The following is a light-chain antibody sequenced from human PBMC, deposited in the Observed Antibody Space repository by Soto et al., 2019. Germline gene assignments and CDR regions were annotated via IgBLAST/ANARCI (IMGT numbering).Light chain of an antibody. J-gene: IGLJ2*01. Sequence: QSVLTQPPSVSAAPGQKVTISCSGSSSNVGNNYVSWYQQLPGTAPKLLIYENSERPSGIPDRFSGSKSGTSATLGITGLQTGDEDDYYCGTWHDSLWVFGGGTKLTVL. V-gene: IGLV1-51*02. CDR2: ENS. CDR3: GTWHDSLWV. CDR1: SSNVGNNY.